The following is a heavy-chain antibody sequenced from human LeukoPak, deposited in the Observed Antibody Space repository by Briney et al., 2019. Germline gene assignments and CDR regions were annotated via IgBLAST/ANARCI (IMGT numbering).Heavy chain of an antibody. CDR3: ARDVYYDTNSDF. D-gene: IGHD3-16*01. CDR1: GFTFSGYW. J-gene: IGHJ4*02. V-gene: IGHV3-7*01. CDR2: IRQDGNEK. Sequence: GGSLRLSCAASGFTFSGYWMSWVRQAPGKGLEWVASIRQDGNEKHYVDSVKGRFTISRDNAKNSLYLQMNSLRAEDTAVYYCARDVYYDTNSDFWGQGTLVTVSS.